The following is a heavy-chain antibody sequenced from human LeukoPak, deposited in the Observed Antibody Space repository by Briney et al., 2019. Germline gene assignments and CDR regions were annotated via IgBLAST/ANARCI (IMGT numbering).Heavy chain of an antibody. CDR2: ISAYNGNT. CDR3: ARKDYYDSSGLPRDY. CDR1: GGTFSSYA. Sequence: ASVKVSCKASGGTFSSYAISWVRQAPGQGLEWMGWISAYNGNTNYAQKLQGRVTMTTDTSTSTAYMELRSLRSDDTAVYYCARKDYYDSSGLPRDYWGQGTLVTVSS. D-gene: IGHD3-22*01. V-gene: IGHV1-18*01. J-gene: IGHJ4*02.